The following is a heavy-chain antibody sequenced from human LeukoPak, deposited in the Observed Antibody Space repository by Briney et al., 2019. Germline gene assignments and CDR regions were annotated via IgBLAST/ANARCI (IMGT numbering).Heavy chain of an antibody. CDR2: IYYSGST. CDR3: ARARLTFGGARGEFHNWFDP. D-gene: IGHD3-16*01. J-gene: IGHJ5*02. Sequence: SETLSLTCTVSDGSISSYYWSWIRQPPGKGLEWIGYIYYSGSTYYNPSLKSRVTISVDTSKNQFSLKLSSVTAADTAVYYCARARLTFGGARGEFHNWFDPWGQGTLVTVSS. CDR1: DGSISSYY. V-gene: IGHV4-59*12.